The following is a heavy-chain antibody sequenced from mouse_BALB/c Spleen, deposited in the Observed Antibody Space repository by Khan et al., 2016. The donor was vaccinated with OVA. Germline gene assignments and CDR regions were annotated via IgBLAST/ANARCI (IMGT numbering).Heavy chain of an antibody. Sequence: EVQLQESGPGLVKPSQSLSLTCTVTGYSITSDYAWNWIRQFPGNKLEWIGYISYSGSTNYNPSLKSRIPITRDTSKKQFFLQLNSVTTEDTATYYCAMDGSRYNYAMDYWGQGTSVTVSS. J-gene: IGHJ4*01. CDR1: GYSITSDYA. V-gene: IGHV3-2*02. CDR2: ISYSGST. CDR3: AMDGSRYNYAMDY. D-gene: IGHD2-3*01.